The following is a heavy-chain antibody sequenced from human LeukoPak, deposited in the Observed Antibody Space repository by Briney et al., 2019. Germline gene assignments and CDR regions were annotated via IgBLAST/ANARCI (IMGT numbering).Heavy chain of an antibody. J-gene: IGHJ6*03. Sequence: GASVKVSCKASGYTFTSYYMHWVRQAPGQGLEWMGIINPSGGSTSYAQKFQGRVTITADEFTTTAYMELSSLRSEDTAVYYCARGIRYYDILTGHVKGHDNSYYYYMDVWGQGTAVTISS. CDR3: ARGIRYYDILTGHVKGHDNSYYYYMDV. CDR1: GYTFTSYY. D-gene: IGHD3-9*01. V-gene: IGHV1-46*01. CDR2: INPSGGST.